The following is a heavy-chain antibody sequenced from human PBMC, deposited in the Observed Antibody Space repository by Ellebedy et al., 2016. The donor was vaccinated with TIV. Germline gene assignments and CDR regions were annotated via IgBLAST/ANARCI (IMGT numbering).Heavy chain of an antibody. V-gene: IGHV3-7*01. CDR1: GFTFRSYW. CDR2: IYPDGSEK. J-gene: IGHJ5*02. Sequence: PGGSLRLSCAASGFTFRSYWMSWVRQAPGKGLEWVANIYPDGSEKYYVDSVKGRFTISRDNAKNSLYLKMNSLRVEDTAVYYCARRGSYGDYAVQINNWFDRWGQGTLVTV. CDR3: ARRGSYGDYAVQINNWFDR. D-gene: IGHD3-16*01.